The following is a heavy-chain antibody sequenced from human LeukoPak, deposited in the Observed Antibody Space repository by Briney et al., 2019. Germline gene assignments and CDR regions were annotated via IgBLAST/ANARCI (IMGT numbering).Heavy chain of an antibody. V-gene: IGHV4-39*01. D-gene: IGHD3-3*01. CDR1: GGSISSSSYS. Sequence: SETLSLTCTVSGGSISSSSYSWGWIRQPPGKGLEWIGSIYYSGSTYYNPSLKSRVTISVDTSKNQFSLKLSSVTAADTAVYYCARTGIDYTIFGETMDVWGQGTTVTVSS. J-gene: IGHJ6*02. CDR2: IYYSGST. CDR3: ARTGIDYTIFGETMDV.